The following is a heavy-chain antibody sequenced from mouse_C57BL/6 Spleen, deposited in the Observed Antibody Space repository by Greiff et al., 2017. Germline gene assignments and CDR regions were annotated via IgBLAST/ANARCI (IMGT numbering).Heavy chain of an antibody. CDR2: ISSGSSTI. CDR1: GFTFSDYG. Sequence: EVKLVESGGGLVKPGGSLKLSCAASGFTFSDYGMHWVRQAPEKGLEWVAYISSGSSTIYYADTVKGRFTISRDNAKHTLFLQMTSLRSEDTGMYYCARSLYYYGSSYGGFDVWGTGTTVTVAS. V-gene: IGHV5-17*01. CDR3: ARSLYYYGSSYGGFDV. J-gene: IGHJ1*03. D-gene: IGHD1-1*01.